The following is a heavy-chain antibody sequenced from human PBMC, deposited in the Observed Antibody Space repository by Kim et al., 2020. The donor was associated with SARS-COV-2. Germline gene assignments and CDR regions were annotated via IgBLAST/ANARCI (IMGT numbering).Heavy chain of an antibody. J-gene: IGHJ4*02. Sequence: GGSLRLSCAASGFTFSSYAMSWVRQAPGKGLEWVSAISGSGGSTYYADSVKGRFTISRDNSKNTLYLQMNSLRAEDTAVYYCAKDPVVPAAMIGPPRDFWGQGTLVTVSS. CDR2: ISGSGGST. CDR1: GFTFSSYA. CDR3: AKDPVVPAAMIGPPRDF. V-gene: IGHV3-23*01. D-gene: IGHD2-2*01.